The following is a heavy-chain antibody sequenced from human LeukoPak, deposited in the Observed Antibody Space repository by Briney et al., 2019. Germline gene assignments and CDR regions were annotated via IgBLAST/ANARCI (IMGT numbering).Heavy chain of an antibody. CDR1: GGSISSSSYY. V-gene: IGHV4-39*01. D-gene: IGHD2-2*02. CDR3: ARGYCSSTSCYIGAIDY. CDR2: IYYSGST. J-gene: IGHJ4*02. Sequence: SETLSLTCTVSGGSISSSSYYWGWIRQPPGKGPEWIGSIYYSGSTYYNPSLKSRVTISVDTSKNQFSLKLSSVTAADTAVYYCARGYCSSTSCYIGAIDYWGQGTLVTVSS.